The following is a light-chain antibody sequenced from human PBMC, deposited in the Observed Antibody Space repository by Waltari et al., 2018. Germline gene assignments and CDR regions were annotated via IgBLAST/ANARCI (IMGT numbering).Light chain of an antibody. CDR3: QQYYSTSLT. V-gene: IGKV4-1*01. J-gene: IGKJ1*01. Sequence: DIVMTQSPDSLAVSLGERATINCKSSQSVLYSSNNKNCLAWYQQKPGQPPKLLIYWASTRESGVPDRFSGSGSGTDFTLTISSLQAEDVAVYYCQQYYSTSLTFGQGTKVEIK. CDR2: WAS. CDR1: QSVLYSSNNKNC.